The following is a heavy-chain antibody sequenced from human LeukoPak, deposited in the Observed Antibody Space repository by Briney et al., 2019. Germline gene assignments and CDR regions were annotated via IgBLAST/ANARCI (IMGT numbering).Heavy chain of an antibody. CDR2: IYHSGST. J-gene: IGHJ4*02. Sequence: SETLSLTCAVSVGSISSGGYSWSWIRQPPGKGLEWIGYIYHSGSTYYNPSLKSRVTISVDRSKNQFSLKLSSVTAADTAVYYCARFSTGYSYGTTFDYWGQGTLVTVSS. CDR1: VGSISSGGYS. V-gene: IGHV4-30-2*01. D-gene: IGHD5-18*01. CDR3: ARFSTGYSYGTTFDY.